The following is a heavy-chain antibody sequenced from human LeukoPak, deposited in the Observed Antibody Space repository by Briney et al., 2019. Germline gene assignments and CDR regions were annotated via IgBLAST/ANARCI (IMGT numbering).Heavy chain of an antibody. D-gene: IGHD3-22*01. Sequence: ASVKVSCKASGYTFTSYDIDWVRQATGQGLEWMGWMNPNSGNTGYAQKFQGRVTMTRNTSISTAYMELSSLRSEDTAVYYCARGAGIDYYDSSGYYHRNFDYWGQGTLVTVSS. CDR2: MNPNSGNT. CDR3: ARGAGIDYYDSSGYYHRNFDY. CDR1: GYTFTSYD. V-gene: IGHV1-8*01. J-gene: IGHJ4*02.